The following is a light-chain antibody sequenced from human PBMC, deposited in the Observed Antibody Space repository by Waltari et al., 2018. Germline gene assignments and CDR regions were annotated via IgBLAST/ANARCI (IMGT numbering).Light chain of an antibody. CDR1: RTLLYSPNNKEF. CDR2: WAS. Sequence: DIVMTQSPDSLVVSLGERATINCKSSRTLLYSPNNKEFLAWYQQKPGQPPKLLIYWASTRESGVPDRFTGSGSGTDFSLTISSLQAEDVAVYYCQQYYDTPYTFGQGTKLEIK. V-gene: IGKV4-1*01. J-gene: IGKJ2*01. CDR3: QQYYDTPYT.